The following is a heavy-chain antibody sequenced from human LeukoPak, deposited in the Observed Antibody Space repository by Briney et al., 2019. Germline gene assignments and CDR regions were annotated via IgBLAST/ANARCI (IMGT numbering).Heavy chain of an antibody. Sequence: ASVKVSCKASGYTFTSYYMHWVRQAPGQGLEWMGIINPSGGSTSYAQKFQGRVTMTRDTSTSTVYMELSSLRSEDTAVYYCARGALIAVAGTEFDYWGQGTLVTVSS. CDR3: ARGALIAVAGTEFDY. V-gene: IGHV1-46*01. CDR2: INPSGGST. CDR1: GYTFTSYY. J-gene: IGHJ4*02. D-gene: IGHD6-19*01.